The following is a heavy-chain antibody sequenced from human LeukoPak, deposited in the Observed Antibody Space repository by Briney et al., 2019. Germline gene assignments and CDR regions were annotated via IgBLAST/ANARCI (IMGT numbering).Heavy chain of an antibody. CDR3: ARDRYGGQLPLDY. V-gene: IGHV3-33*01. J-gene: IGHJ4*02. CDR2: IWYDGSNK. Sequence: GGSLRLSCAASGFTFSNYGMHWVRQAPGKGLEWVAVIWYDGSNKYYADSVKGRFTISRDNSKNTLFLQMNSLRTEDTAVYHCARDRYGGQLPLDYWGQGTLVTVPS. D-gene: IGHD4-23*01. CDR1: GFTFSNYG.